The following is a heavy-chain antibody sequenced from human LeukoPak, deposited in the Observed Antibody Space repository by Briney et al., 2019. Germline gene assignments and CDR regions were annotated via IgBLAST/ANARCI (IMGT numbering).Heavy chain of an antibody. Sequence: PGGSLRLSCAASGFTFSSYAMSWVRQAPGKGLEWVSAISGSGGSTYYADSVKGRFTISRDNSKNTLYLQMNSLRAEDTAVYYCAKGYYDFWSGYYRVFDYWGQGTLVTVSS. CDR1: GFTFSSYA. V-gene: IGHV3-23*01. D-gene: IGHD3-3*01. CDR3: AKGYYDFWSGYYRVFDY. J-gene: IGHJ4*02. CDR2: ISGSGGST.